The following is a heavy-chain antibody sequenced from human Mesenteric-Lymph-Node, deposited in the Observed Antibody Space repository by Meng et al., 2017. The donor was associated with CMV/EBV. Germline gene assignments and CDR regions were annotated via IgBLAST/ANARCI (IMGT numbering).Heavy chain of an antibody. V-gene: IGHV4-4*02. Sequence: SETLSLTCAVSGGSISSSNWWSWVRQPPGKGLEWIGEIYHSGATNYNPSLKSRVTMSVDKSNNQFSLKLTSVTAADTAVYYCARAQKAWAFDIWGQGTMVTVSS. CDR1: GGSISSSNW. CDR2: IYHSGAT. CDR3: ARAQKAWAFDI. J-gene: IGHJ3*02.